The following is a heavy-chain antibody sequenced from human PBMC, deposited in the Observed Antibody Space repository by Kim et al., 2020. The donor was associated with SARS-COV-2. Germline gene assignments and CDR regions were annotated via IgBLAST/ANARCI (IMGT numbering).Heavy chain of an antibody. D-gene: IGHD3-22*01. CDR3: AKGPHYYDSSGYYYGLDY. J-gene: IGHJ4*02. V-gene: IGHV3-30*02. Sequence: KGRFTISRDNSKNTLYLQMNSLRAEDTAVYYCAKGPHYYDSSGYYYGLDYWGQGTLVTVSS.